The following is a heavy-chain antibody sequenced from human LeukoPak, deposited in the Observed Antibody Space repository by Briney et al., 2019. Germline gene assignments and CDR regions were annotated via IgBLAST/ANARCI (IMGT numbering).Heavy chain of an antibody. Sequence: PSETLSLTCTVSGGSISSYYWSWIRQPAGKGLEWIGRIYTSGSTNYNPSLKSRVTMSVDTSKNQFSLKLSSVTAADTAVYYCVRGWVVYRLDLGDIWGQGTMVTVSS. J-gene: IGHJ3*02. V-gene: IGHV4-4*07. CDR2: IYTSGST. CDR1: GGSISSYY. D-gene: IGHD2-8*02. CDR3: VRGWVVYRLDLGDI.